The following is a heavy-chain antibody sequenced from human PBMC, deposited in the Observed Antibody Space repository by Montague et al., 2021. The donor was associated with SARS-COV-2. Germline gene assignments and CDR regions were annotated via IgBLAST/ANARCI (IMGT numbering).Heavy chain of an antibody. V-gene: IGHV4-59*01. Sequence: SETLSLTCSRLGSWNSGADRKSTRLNPSNHRDSYADIRYKESNTYSPSFKSRVTISIDTPKNQFSLKLSSVTAADTAVYYCARSLDPSGTYYLPYWGQGTLVTVSS. CDR3: ARSLDPSGTYYLPY. J-gene: IGHJ4*02. D-gene: IGHD3-10*01. CDR2: IRYKESN. CDR1: SWNSGAD.